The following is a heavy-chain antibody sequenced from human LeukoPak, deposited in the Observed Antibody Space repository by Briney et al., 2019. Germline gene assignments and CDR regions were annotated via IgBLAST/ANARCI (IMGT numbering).Heavy chain of an antibody. Sequence: PGGYLRLSCAASGFTVSSSYMSWVRQAPGKGLEWVSVVFGGGNTYYADSVKGRSTISRDTFKNTVNLEMNSLRAEDTAVYYCASWPGGWYGEDSWGQGTLVTVSS. CDR3: ASWPGGWYGEDS. V-gene: IGHV3-53*01. D-gene: IGHD6-19*01. CDR2: VFGGGNT. CDR1: GFTVSSSY. J-gene: IGHJ4*02.